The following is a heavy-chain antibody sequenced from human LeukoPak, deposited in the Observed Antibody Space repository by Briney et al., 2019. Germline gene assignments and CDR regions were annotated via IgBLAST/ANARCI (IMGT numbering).Heavy chain of an antibody. V-gene: IGHV3-74*01. Sequence: GGSLRLSCAASGFTFSSYWMHWVRQAPGKGLVWVSRINSDGSSTSYADSVKGRFTISRDNAKNTLYLQMNSLRAEDTAVYYCARVGRNYYDSSGYYYWGQGTLVTVSS. D-gene: IGHD3-22*01. CDR2: INSDGSST. CDR3: ARVGRNYYDSSGYYY. J-gene: IGHJ4*02. CDR1: GFTFSSYW.